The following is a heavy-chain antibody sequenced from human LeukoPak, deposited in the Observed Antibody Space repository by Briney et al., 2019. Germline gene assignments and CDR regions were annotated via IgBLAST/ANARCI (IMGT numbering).Heavy chain of an antibody. J-gene: IGHJ5*02. CDR1: GGSIGSSSYY. CDR2: IYYSGST. CDR3: AREEGLGSLNWFDP. D-gene: IGHD3-10*01. Sequence: SETLSLTCTVSGGSIGSSSYYWGWIRQPPGKGLEWIGSIYYSGSTYYNPSLKSRVTISVDTSKNQFFLKLSSVTAADTAVYYCAREEGLGSLNWFDPWGQGTLVTVSS. V-gene: IGHV4-39*07.